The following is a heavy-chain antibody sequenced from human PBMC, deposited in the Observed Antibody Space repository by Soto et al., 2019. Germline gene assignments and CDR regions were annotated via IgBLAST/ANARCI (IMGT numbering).Heavy chain of an antibody. J-gene: IGHJ4*02. Sequence: ESGGGLVQPGRSLRLSCAASGFTFDDYAMHWVRQAPGKGLERVSGISWNSGSIGYADSVKGRFTISRDNAKNSLYLQRSRPRAEDTALYYCAKDKGGTTTRDYDYWGQGTLGTVAS. D-gene: IGHD1-1*01. CDR3: AKDKGGTTTRDYDY. V-gene: IGHV3-9*01. CDR1: GFTFDDYA. CDR2: ISWNSGSI.